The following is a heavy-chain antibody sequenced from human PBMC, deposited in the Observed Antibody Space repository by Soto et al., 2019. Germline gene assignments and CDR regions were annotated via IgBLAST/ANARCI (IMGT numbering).Heavy chain of an antibody. D-gene: IGHD6-19*01. J-gene: IGHJ4*02. V-gene: IGHV1-2*02. CDR3: AREKSSSLIAVAGPSGDY. CDR1: GYTFTGYY. CDR2: INPNSGGT. Sequence: GXSVKVSCKASGYTFTGYYMHWVRQAPGQGLEWMGWINPNSGGTNYAQKFQGRVTMTRDTSISTAYMELSRLRSDDTAVYYCAREKSSSLIAVAGPSGDYWGQGTLVTVSS.